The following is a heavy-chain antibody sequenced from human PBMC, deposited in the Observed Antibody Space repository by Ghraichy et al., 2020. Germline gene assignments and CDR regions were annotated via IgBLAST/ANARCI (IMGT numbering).Heavy chain of an antibody. Sequence: GGSLRLSCAASGFTFSNYWMTWVRQGPGKGLEWVANIKQDGSEKYYVDSVKGRFTISRDNAKNSLYLQMHSLRAEDTAVYYCARAFEESDSSCGFWGQGILVTVSS. V-gene: IGHV3-7*01. CDR2: IKQDGSEK. J-gene: IGHJ4*02. CDR1: GFTFSNYW. D-gene: IGHD3-10*01. CDR3: ARAFEESDSSCGF.